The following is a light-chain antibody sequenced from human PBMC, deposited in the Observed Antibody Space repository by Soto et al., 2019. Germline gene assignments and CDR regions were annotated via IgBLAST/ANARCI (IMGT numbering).Light chain of an antibody. V-gene: IGKV3-15*01. CDR3: QQYNKWPYT. CDR2: GAS. CDR1: QSVATN. J-gene: IGKJ2*01. Sequence: EIVMTQSPATLSVSPGERATLSCRASQSVATNLAWYQQKPGQSPRLLIYGASTRATGIPAGFSGDGSGTEFTLTLSSLQSEDFAVYFCQQYNKWPYTFGQGTKLEIK.